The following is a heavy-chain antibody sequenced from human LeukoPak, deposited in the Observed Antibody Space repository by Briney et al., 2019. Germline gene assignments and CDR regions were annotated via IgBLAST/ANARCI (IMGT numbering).Heavy chain of an antibody. Sequence: GGSLRLSCAASGFTFSSDAMSWVRQAPGKGLEWVSYISSSGSTIYYADSVKGRFTIYRDNAKNSLYLQMNSLRAEDTAVYYCAELGITMIGGVWGKGTTVTISS. CDR3: AELGITMIGGV. D-gene: IGHD3-10*02. CDR2: ISSSGSTI. V-gene: IGHV3-48*03. J-gene: IGHJ6*04. CDR1: GFTFSSDA.